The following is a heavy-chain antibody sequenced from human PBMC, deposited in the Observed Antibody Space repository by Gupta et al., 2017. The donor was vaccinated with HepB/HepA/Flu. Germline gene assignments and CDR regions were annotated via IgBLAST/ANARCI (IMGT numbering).Heavy chain of an antibody. J-gene: IGHJ6*03. Sequence: QVQLVQSGAEVKKHGSSVKVSCKASGGTFSSYASSWVRQAPGQGLEWMGGIIPIFGTANYAQKCQGRVTITADESTSTAYMELSSLRSEDTAVYYCASSVLRFLEWLPDYYYYYMDVWGKGTTVTVSS. D-gene: IGHD3-3*01. CDR1: GGTFSSYA. CDR2: IIPIFGTA. V-gene: IGHV1-69*01. CDR3: ASSVLRFLEWLPDYYYYYMDV.